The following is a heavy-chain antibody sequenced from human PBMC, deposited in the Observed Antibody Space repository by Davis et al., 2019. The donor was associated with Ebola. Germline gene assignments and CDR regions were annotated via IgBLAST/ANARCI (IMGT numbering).Heavy chain of an antibody. CDR1: AGSISSYY. D-gene: IGHD2-15*01. CDR2: IYYSGST. CDR3: ARAVGGFSYGMDV. J-gene: IGHJ6*02. Sequence: MPSQTLSLTCTVSAGSISSYYWSCIRQPPGKGLEWIGYIYYSGSTNYNPSLKSRVTISVDTSKNQFSLKLSSVTAADTAVYYCARAVGGFSYGMDVWGQGTTVTVSS. V-gene: IGHV4-59*12.